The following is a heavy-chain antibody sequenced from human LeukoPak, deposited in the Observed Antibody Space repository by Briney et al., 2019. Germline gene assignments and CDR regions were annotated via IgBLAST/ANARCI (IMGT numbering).Heavy chain of an antibody. V-gene: IGHV1-69*01. J-gene: IGHJ3*02. Sequence: SVKVSCKASGGTFSSYAISWVRQAPGQGLEWMGGIIPIFGTTNYAQKFQGRVTITADESTSTAYMELSSLTSEDTAVYYCARGPVRESAFDIWGQGTLVTVSS. CDR2: IIPIFGTT. CDR3: ARGPVRESAFDI. D-gene: IGHD1-26*01. CDR1: GGTFSSYA.